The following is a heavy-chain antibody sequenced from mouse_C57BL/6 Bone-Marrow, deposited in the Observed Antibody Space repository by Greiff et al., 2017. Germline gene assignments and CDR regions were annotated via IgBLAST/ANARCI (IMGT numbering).Heavy chain of an antibody. Sequence: EVQLQESGGDLVKPGGSLKLSCAASGFTFSSYGMSWVRQTPDKRLEWVATISSGGSYTYYPDSVKGRFTISRDNAKNTLYLQMSSLKSEDTAMYYCARVFAYWGQETLVTVSA. CDR2: ISSGGSYT. CDR3: ARVFAY. J-gene: IGHJ3*01. V-gene: IGHV5-6*01. CDR1: GFTFSSYG.